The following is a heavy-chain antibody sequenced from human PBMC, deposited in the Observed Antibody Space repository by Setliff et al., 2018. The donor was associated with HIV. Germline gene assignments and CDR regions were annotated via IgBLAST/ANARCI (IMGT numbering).Heavy chain of an antibody. J-gene: IGHJ6*03. V-gene: IGHV1-3*01. CDR2: INAGNGNT. Sequence: GASVKVSCKASGYTFTSYAMHWVRQAPGQRLEWMGWINAGNGNTKCSQKFQGRVTMTEDTSTDTAYMELSSLRSEDTAVYYCARDQWGVEMATMNYYYYYMDVWGKGTTVTVSS. CDR1: GYTFTSYA. CDR3: ARDQWGVEMATMNYYYYYMDV. D-gene: IGHD3-10*01.